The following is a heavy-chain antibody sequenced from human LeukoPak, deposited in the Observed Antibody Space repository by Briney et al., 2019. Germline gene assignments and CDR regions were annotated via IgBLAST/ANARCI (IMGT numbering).Heavy chain of an antibody. J-gene: IGHJ4*02. D-gene: IGHD3-22*01. V-gene: IGHV1-46*01. CDR1: GYTFTSYY. Sequence: ASVTVSCKASGYTFTSYYMHWVRRAPGQGLEWMGIINPSGGSTSYAQKFQGRVTMTRDTSTSTVYMELSSLRSEDTAVYYCARAGIGYYDPNRGDYWGQGTLVTVSS. CDR2: INPSGGST. CDR3: ARAGIGYYDPNRGDY.